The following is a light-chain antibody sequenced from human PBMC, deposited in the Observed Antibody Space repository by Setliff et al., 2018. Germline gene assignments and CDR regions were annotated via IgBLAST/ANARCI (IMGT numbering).Light chain of an antibody. V-gene: IGLV2-14*03. Sequence: SALTQPASVSGSPEQSITISCTGEFGAYGSAYVSWYQQHPDKAPKLIIYDVNNRPSGISHRFSGSNSANTASLTISGLQAEDEAEYFCASKTGPGTYVFGTGTKVT. CDR1: FGAYGSAY. CDR3: ASKTGPGTYV. J-gene: IGLJ1*01. CDR2: DVN.